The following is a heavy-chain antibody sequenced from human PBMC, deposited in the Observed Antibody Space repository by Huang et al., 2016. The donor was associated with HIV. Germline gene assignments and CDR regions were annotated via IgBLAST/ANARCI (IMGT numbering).Heavy chain of an antibody. D-gene: IGHD2-15*01. J-gene: IGHJ4*01. CDR1: GVTFTSAGFGVMFSNYR. CDR3: AKDPTLFQRRGYYFDY. Sequence: QVQLIESGGGEVQPGKSLRLSCVASGVTFTSAGFGVMFSNYRRHCGRQCTGKGLELVAFISNDGKKRYYADSVKGRFTSSRDNSVNTLYLDMRSLRMEDTAVYFCAKDPTLFQRRGYYFDYWGRGTLVTVSS. V-gene: IGHV3-30*18. CDR2: ISNDGKKR.